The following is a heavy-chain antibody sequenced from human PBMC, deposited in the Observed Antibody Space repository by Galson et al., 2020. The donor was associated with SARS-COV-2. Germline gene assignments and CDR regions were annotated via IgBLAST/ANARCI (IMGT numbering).Heavy chain of an antibody. V-gene: IGHV1-24*01. Sequence: ASVKVSCKLSGHTLTELSMHWVRQAPGKGLEWLGSFDPQDGETIYAQKFQGRVTMTEDTSTETAYLELNSLRSDDTAVYYCATWGVVVITYAFDIWGQGTMVTVSS. J-gene: IGHJ3*02. CDR1: GHTLTELS. CDR2: FDPQDGET. CDR3: ATWGVVVITYAFDI. D-gene: IGHD3-22*01.